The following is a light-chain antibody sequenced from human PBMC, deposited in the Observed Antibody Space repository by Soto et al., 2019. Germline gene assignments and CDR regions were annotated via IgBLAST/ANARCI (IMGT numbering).Light chain of an antibody. CDR1: QRLLHSNGNTF. V-gene: IGKV2-28*01. J-gene: IGKJ2*01. Sequence: EIVMTQSPPSLTVTPGEPASISCRSSQRLLHSNGNTFLDWYVQKPGQSPQLLIYLGSNRASGVPDRVSGSEAGTDFTLKISRVEAEDVGVYYCMQALQTPYTFGKGNKLEIK. CDR2: LGS. CDR3: MQALQTPYT.